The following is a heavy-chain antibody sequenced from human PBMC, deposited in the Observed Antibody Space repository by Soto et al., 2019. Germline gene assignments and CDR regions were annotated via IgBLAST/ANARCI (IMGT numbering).Heavy chain of an antibody. CDR2: IGSNGVGT. D-gene: IGHD6-6*01. Sequence: EVQLAESGGGLAQPGGSLRLSCAASGFTFRGYAMDWVRQAPGKGLEYVSGIGSNGVGTYYADSVQGRFTISRDNSKNTVYLQMGSLRPEDMAVYYCARRARPYFYYMDVWGKGTTVTVS. CDR1: GFTFRGYA. J-gene: IGHJ6*03. CDR3: ARRARPYFYYMDV. V-gene: IGHV3-64*07.